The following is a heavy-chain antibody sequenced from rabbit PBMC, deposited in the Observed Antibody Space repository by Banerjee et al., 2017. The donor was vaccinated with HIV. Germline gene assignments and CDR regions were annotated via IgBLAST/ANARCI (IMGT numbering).Heavy chain of an antibody. CDR3: ARGGYSYGDYGYGL. CDR1: GFSFNNKYY. V-gene: IGHV1S40*01. J-gene: IGHJ4*01. CDR2: IYAGSSDDT. D-gene: IGHD6-1*01. Sequence: QSLEESGGDLVKPGASLTLTCTASGFSFNNKYYMCWVRQAPGKGLEWIACIYAGSSDDTYYASWAKGRFTISKTSSTTVTLQMTSLTAADTATYFCARGGYSYGDYGYGLWGPGTLVTVS.